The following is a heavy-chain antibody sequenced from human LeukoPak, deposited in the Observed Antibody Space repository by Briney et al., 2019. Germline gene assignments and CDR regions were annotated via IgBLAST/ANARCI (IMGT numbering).Heavy chain of an antibody. CDR2: ISGSGGST. V-gene: IGHV3-23*01. CDR1: GFTFSSYA. Sequence: GGSLRLSCAASGFTFSSYAMSWVRQAPGKGLEWVSAISGSGGSTYHADSVKGRFTISRDNSKNTLYLQMNSLRAEDTAVYYCAKGYVWGSYRPYYFDYWGQGTLVTVSS. D-gene: IGHD3-16*02. J-gene: IGHJ4*02. CDR3: AKGYVWGSYRPYYFDY.